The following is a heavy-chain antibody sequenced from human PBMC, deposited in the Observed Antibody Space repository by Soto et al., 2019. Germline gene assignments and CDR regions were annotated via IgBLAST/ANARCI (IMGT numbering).Heavy chain of an antibody. J-gene: IGHJ4*02. D-gene: IGHD6-6*01. CDR1: GFTFSTYA. V-gene: IGHV3-23*01. CDR3: AKRGSSSAKYFFDS. Sequence: GGSLRHSCAASGFTFSTYAMAWVRQAPGKGLEWVSTSGSSGNTYYADSVKGRFTISRDNSKNTLYLQMNSLRVEDTAAYYCAKRGSSSAKYFFDSWGQGTMVTVSS. CDR2: SGSSGNT.